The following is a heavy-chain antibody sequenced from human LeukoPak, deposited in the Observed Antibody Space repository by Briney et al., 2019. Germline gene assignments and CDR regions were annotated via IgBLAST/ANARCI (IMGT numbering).Heavy chain of an antibody. Sequence: ASVKVSCKASGYTFTSYGISWVRQAPGQGLEWMGWISAYNGNTNYAQKLQGRVTMTTDTFTSTAYMELRSLRSDDTAVYYCARLREGMIVVIFDYWGQGTLVTVSS. D-gene: IGHD3-22*01. J-gene: IGHJ4*02. CDR3: ARLREGMIVVIFDY. CDR1: GYTFTSYG. CDR2: ISAYNGNT. V-gene: IGHV1-18*01.